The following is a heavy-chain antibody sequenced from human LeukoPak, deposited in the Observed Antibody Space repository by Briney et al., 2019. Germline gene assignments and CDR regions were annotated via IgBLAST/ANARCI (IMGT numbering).Heavy chain of an antibody. Sequence: PSETLSLTCAVYGGSFSGYYWSWIRQPPGKGLEWIGEINHSGSTNYNPSLKSRVTISVDTSKNQFSLKLSSVTAADTAVYYCARERRWYSRGRGAFDYWGQGTLVTVAS. D-gene: IGHD6-19*01. CDR1: GGSFSGYY. V-gene: IGHV4-34*01. CDR2: INHSGST. J-gene: IGHJ4*02. CDR3: ARERRWYSRGRGAFDY.